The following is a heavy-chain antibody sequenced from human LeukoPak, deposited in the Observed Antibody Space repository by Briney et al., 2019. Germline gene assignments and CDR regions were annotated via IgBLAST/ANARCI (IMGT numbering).Heavy chain of an antibody. Sequence: PGGSLRLSCAASGFTFSSYSMNWVRQTPGKGLEWVSSISSGSSSIYYADSVKGRFTISRDNAKNSLYLQMNSLRAEDTAVYYCAREGRTDAFDIWGQGTMVTVSS. CDR2: ISSGSSSI. J-gene: IGHJ3*02. CDR1: GFTFSSYS. CDR3: AREGRTDAFDI. D-gene: IGHD1-14*01. V-gene: IGHV3-21*01.